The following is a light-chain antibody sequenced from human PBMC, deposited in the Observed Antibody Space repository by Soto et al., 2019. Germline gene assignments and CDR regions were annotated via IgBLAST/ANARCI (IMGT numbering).Light chain of an antibody. CDR3: QHHSNWPPIT. CDR1: QSVSSSY. Sequence: EIVLTQSPGTLSLSPGARAPLSCRARQSVSSSYLAWYQQKPGQAPRLLIYGASSRATGIPERFSGSGSGTDFTLTISRLDPEDFAVYYCQHHSNWPPITFGQGTRLEIK. V-gene: IGKV3-20*01. CDR2: GAS. J-gene: IGKJ5*01.